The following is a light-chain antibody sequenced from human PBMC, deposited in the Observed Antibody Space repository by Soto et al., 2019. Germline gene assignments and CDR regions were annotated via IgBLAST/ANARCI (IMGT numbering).Light chain of an antibody. Sequence: DIVLTQSPGTLSLSPGERATLSCKASQTISIAYLGWYQQKPGQAPRVLIYGASTRATGVPDRFSVSGSGTEFTLTISRLEPEDFAVYYCQQYGSSPRTFGQGTKVEIK. V-gene: IGKV3-20*01. J-gene: IGKJ1*01. CDR2: GAS. CDR3: QQYGSSPRT. CDR1: QTISIAY.